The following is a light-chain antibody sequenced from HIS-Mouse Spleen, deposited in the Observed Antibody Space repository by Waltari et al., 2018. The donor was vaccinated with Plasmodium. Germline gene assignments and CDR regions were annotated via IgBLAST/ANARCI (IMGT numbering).Light chain of an antibody. Sequence: SYELTQPPSVSVSPGQTARITCSGDALPKKYAYWYQEKSGQAPVLVMYEDSKRPSGWPERLAGSSSGKMATLTISGAQVEDEADYDGYSTDSSGNHRVFGGGTKLTVL. CDR3: YSTDSSGNHRV. V-gene: IGLV3-10*01. CDR2: EDS. CDR1: ALPKKY. J-gene: IGLJ3*02.